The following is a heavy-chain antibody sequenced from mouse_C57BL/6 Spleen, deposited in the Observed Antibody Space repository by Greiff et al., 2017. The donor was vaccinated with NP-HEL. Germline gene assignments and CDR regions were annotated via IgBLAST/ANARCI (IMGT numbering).Heavy chain of an antibody. V-gene: IGHV1-82*01. CDR1: GYAFSSSW. J-gene: IGHJ2*01. D-gene: IGHD2-2*01. CDR3: ARERGYDGFDY. CDR2: IYPGDGDT. Sequence: QVQLQQSGPELVKPGASVKISCKASGYAFSSSWMNWVKQRPGKGLEWIGRIYPGDGDTNYNGKFKGKATLTADKSSSTAYMQLSSLTSEDSAVYFCARERGYDGFDYWGQGTTLTVSS.